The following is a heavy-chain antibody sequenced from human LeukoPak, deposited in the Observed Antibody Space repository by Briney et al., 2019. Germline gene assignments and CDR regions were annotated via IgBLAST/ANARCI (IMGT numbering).Heavy chain of an antibody. Sequence: SETLSLTCAVYGESFSDFYWNWVRQSPRKGLEWIGEINHSGTTNYNPSLMSRVTISVDPSKNLFSLKLTSVTAADTSVYYCARGPRDTSGWWGWFDTWGQGNLVSVSS. CDR2: INHSGTT. J-gene: IGHJ5*02. V-gene: IGHV4-34*01. D-gene: IGHD6-19*01. CDR1: GESFSDFY. CDR3: ARGPRDTSGWWGWFDT.